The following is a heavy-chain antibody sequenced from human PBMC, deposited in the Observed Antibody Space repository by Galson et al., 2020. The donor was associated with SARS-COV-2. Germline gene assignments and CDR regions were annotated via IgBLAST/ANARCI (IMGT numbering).Heavy chain of an antibody. CDR2: INTNTGNP. CDR1: GYTFTSYA. CDR3: ARGRQLTAPYY. D-gene: IGHD5-18*01. J-gene: IGHJ4*02. V-gene: IGHV7-4-1*02. Sequence: ASVTVSCKASGYTFTSYAMNWVRQAPGQGLAWMGWINTNTGNPTYAQGFTGRFVFSLNTSVSTAYLQISSLKAEDTAVYYCARGRQLTAPYYWGQRTLVTVSS.